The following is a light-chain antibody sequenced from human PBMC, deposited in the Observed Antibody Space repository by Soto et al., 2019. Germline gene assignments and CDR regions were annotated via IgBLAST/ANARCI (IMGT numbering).Light chain of an antibody. Sequence: QSVLTQPRSVSGSHGQSVTISCTGTSSDIGGYNYVSWYQHHPGKAPKLMIYDVTTRPSGVPDRFSGSKSGNTASLAISGLQAEDEADYYCCSYAGSYGVVFGGGTKLTVL. CDR2: DVT. V-gene: IGLV2-11*01. J-gene: IGLJ2*01. CDR1: SSDIGGYNY. CDR3: CSYAGSYGVV.